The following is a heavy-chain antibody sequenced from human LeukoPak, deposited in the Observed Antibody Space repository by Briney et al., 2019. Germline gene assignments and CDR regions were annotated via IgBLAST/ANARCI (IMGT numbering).Heavy chain of an antibody. D-gene: IGHD2-2*01. CDR1: GGSISSSSYY. J-gene: IGHJ4*02. CDR2: IYHSGST. V-gene: IGHV4-39*07. CDR3: ATRRTSFSGFDY. Sequence: SETLSLTCTVSGGSISSSSYYWGWIRQPPGKGLEWIGSIYHSGSTYYNPSLKSRVTISVDTSKNQFSLKLSSVTAADTAVYYCATRRTSFSGFDYWGQGTLVTVSS.